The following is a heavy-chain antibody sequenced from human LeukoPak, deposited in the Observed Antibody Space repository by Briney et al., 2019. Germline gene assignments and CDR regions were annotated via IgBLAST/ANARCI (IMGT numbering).Heavy chain of an antibody. CDR2: INHSGST. Sequence: SETLSLTCAVYGGSFSGDYWSSIRQPPAKGLEWIGEINHSGSTNYNPSLKSRVTISVDTSKNQFSLKLSSVTAADTAVYYCARGRLGSRITMVRGFDPWGQGTLVTVSS. D-gene: IGHD3-10*01. CDR3: ARGRLGSRITMVRGFDP. CDR1: GGSFSGDY. V-gene: IGHV4-34*01. J-gene: IGHJ5*02.